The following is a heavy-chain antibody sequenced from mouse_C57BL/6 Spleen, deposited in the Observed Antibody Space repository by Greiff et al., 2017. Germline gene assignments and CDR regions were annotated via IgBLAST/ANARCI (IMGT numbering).Heavy chain of an antibody. CDR2: QSYDGSN. J-gene: IGHJ2*01. V-gene: IGHV3-6*01. CDR1: GYSITSGYY. D-gene: IGHD1-1*01. CDR3: ARAGYYGSSYDFDY. Sequence: ESGPGLVKPSQSLSLTCSVTGYSITSGYYWNWIRRFPGNKLEWVGYQSYDGSNNYNPSLKNRISITRDTSQNQFFLKLNSVTTEDTATYYWARAGYYGSSYDFDYWGQGTTLTVSS.